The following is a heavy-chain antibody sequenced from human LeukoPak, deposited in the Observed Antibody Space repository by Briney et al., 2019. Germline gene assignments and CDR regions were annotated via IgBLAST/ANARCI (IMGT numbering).Heavy chain of an antibody. J-gene: IGHJ6*02. CDR2: ISSSSSYI. V-gene: IGHV3-21*01. CDR1: GFTFSSYS. CDR3: ARDARIVVVVAATDYGMDV. D-gene: IGHD2-15*01. Sequence: GGSLRLSCAASGFTFSSYSMNWVRQAPGKGLEWVSSISSSSSYIYYADSVKGRFTISRDNAKNSLYLQMNSLRAEDTAVYYCARDARIVVVVAATDYGMDVWGQGTTVTVSS.